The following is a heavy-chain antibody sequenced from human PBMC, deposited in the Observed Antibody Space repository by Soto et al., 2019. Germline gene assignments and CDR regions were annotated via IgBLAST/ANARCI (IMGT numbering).Heavy chain of an antibody. CDR2: ISWNSGTI. V-gene: IGHV3-9*01. CDR3: AKEGPGFDY. J-gene: IGHJ4*02. Sequence: GGSLRLSCTASGFTFGNYAMHWVRQAPGKGLEWVLGISWNSGTIGYADSVKGRFTISRDNAKNSLYLQMNSLRGEDTALYYCAKEGPGFDYWGQGTLVTVSS. CDR1: GFTFGNYA.